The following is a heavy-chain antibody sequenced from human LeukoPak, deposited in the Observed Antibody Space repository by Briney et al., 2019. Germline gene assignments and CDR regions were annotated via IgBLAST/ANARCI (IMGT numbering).Heavy chain of an antibody. Sequence: GGSLRLSCAASGFTFSSYGMHWVRQAPGKGLEWVAVIWYDGSNKYYADSVKGRFTISRDNSKNTLYLQMNSLRVEDTAVYYCASSVGDSSSSNWFDPWGQGTLVTVSS. CDR2: IWYDGSNK. CDR3: ASSVGDSSSSNWFDP. J-gene: IGHJ5*02. D-gene: IGHD6-6*01. V-gene: IGHV3-33*01. CDR1: GFTFSSYG.